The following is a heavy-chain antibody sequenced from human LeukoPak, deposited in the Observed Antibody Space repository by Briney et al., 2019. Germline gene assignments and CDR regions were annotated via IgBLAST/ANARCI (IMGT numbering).Heavy chain of an antibody. Sequence: GGSLRLSCAASGFTFSSYSMNWVRQAPGKGLEWVSSISSSSSYIYYADSVKGRFTISRDNAKNSLYLQMNSLRAEDTAVYYCETMVRGVIADYYYYGMDVWGKGTTVTVSS. D-gene: IGHD3-10*01. CDR1: GFTFSSYS. CDR3: ETMVRGVIADYYYYGMDV. V-gene: IGHV3-21*01. J-gene: IGHJ6*04. CDR2: ISSSSSYI.